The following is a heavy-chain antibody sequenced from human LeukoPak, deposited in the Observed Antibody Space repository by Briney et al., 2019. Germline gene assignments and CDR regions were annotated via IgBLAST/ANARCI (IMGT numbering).Heavy chain of an antibody. CDR2: IKQDRSEK. D-gene: IGHD2-2*01. V-gene: IGHV3-7*01. Sequence: GGSLRLSCAASGFMFSSYWMSWVRQAPGKGLEWVANIKQDRSEKYYVDSVKGRFTVSRGNARNSLYLQMNSLSPEDTAVYYCARDSLYCSSTSCTFDYWGQGTLVTVSS. CDR1: GFMFSSYW. J-gene: IGHJ4*02. CDR3: ARDSLYCSSTSCTFDY.